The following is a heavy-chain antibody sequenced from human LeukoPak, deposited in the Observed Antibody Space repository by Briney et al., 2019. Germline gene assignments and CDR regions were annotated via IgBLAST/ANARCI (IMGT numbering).Heavy chain of an antibody. D-gene: IGHD3-22*01. J-gene: IGHJ4*01. Sequence: GTSLRLSCAASGYSFSTHGMSWVRQAPGKGLEWVALVWYDGNKKQYPESVKGRFTVSKDNSKNTLYLEINSLRAEDTAVYFCARIYGYSHYYSGQGTLVTVSS. CDR3: ARIYGYSHYY. V-gene: IGHV3-33*01. CDR2: VWYDGNKK. CDR1: GYSFSTHG.